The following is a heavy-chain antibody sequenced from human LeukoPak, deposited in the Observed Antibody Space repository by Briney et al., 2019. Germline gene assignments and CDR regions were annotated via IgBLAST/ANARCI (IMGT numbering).Heavy chain of an antibody. Sequence: GRSLRLSCAASGFTFDDYAMHWVRQAPGKGLEWVSGISWNSGSIGYADSVKGRFTISRDNAKNSLYLQMNSLRAKDTAVYYCARIGSGWYWDYWGQGTLVTVSS. CDR2: ISWNSGSI. CDR1: GFTFDDYA. D-gene: IGHD6-19*01. J-gene: IGHJ4*02. V-gene: IGHV3-9*01. CDR3: ARIGSGWYWDY.